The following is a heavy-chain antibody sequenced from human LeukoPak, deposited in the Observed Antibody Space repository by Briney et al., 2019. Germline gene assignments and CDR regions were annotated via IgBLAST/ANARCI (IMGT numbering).Heavy chain of an antibody. CDR3: ARAAVAGTFCDY. Sequence: ASAKVSCKASGYVFTAYYIHWVRRAPGQGLEWVAWINPNTGGTNYAQNFQGRVRLTRDTSISTAYMELRGLRSDDTAVYYCARAAVAGTFCDYWGQGTLVTVSS. CDR2: INPNTGGT. CDR1: GYVFTAYY. D-gene: IGHD6-19*01. J-gene: IGHJ4*02. V-gene: IGHV1-2*02.